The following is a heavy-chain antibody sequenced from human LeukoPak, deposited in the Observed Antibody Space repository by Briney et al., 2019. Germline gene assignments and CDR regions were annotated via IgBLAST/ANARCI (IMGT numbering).Heavy chain of an antibody. CDR2: INPSGGST. J-gene: IGHJ4*02. D-gene: IGHD3-3*01. CDR3: ARGSYDFWSGPDEYYFDY. V-gene: IGHV1-46*01. CDR1: GYTFTSYY. Sequence: ASVKVSCKASGYTFTSYYMHWVRQAPGQGLEWMGIINPSGGSTSYAQKFQGRVTMTRDTSTSTVYMELSSLRSEDTAVYYCARGSYDFWSGPDEYYFDYWGQGTLVTVSS.